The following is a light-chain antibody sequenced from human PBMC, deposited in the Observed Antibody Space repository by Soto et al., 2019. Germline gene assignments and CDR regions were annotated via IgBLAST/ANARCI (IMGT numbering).Light chain of an antibody. CDR3: ASFTSSNTYV. Sequence: QSVLTQPASVSGSPGQSITISCTATNSDSGSYNLVSWYQQHPGKAPKLLISEVSNRPSGVSYRFSGSKSANTASLTISGLQAEDEADYYCASFTSSNTYVFGTG. CDR2: EVS. J-gene: IGLJ1*01. CDR1: NSDSGSYNL. V-gene: IGLV2-14*02.